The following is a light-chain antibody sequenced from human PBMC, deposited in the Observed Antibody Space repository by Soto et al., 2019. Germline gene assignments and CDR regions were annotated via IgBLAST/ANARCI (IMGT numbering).Light chain of an antibody. Sequence: DIQMTQSPSTLSGSVGDRVTITCRASQTISSWLAWYQQKPGKAPKLLIYDASSLESGVPSRFSGSGFGTEFTLTISSLQPDDFATYYCQQYETFGQGTKVDIK. CDR3: QQYET. CDR2: DAS. CDR1: QTISSW. J-gene: IGKJ1*01. V-gene: IGKV1-5*01.